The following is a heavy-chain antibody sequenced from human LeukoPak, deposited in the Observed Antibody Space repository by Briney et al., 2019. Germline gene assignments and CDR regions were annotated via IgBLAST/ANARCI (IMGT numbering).Heavy chain of an antibody. CDR2: FDPEDGET. CDR1: GYTLTELS. CDR3: ATIPIAAAGNWLDY. Sequence: ASVKVSCKVSGYTLTELSMHWVRQAPGKGLEWMGGFDPEDGETIYAQKFQGRVTMTEDTSTDTAYMELSSLRSEDTAVYYCATIPIAAAGNWLDYWGQGTLVTVSS. D-gene: IGHD6-13*01. V-gene: IGHV1-24*01. J-gene: IGHJ4*02.